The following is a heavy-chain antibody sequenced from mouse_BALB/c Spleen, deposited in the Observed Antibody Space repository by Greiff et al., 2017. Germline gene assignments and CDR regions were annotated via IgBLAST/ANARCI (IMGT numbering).Heavy chain of an antibody. V-gene: IGHV1-5*01. J-gene: IGHJ3*01. Sequence: VHVKQSGTVLARPGASVKMSCKASGYTFTSYWMHWVKQRPGQGLEWIGAIYPGNSDTSYNQKFKGKAKLTAVTSTSTAYMELSSLTNEDSAVYYCTREETATGFAYWGQGTLVTVSA. CDR2: IYPGNSDT. CDR3: TREETATGFAY. CDR1: GYTFTSYW. D-gene: IGHD1-2*01.